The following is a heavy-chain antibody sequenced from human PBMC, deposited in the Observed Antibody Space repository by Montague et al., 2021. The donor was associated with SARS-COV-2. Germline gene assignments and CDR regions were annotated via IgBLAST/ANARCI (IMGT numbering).Heavy chain of an antibody. J-gene: IGHJ4*02. CDR2: GYSSGTT. Sequence: SETLSLTCTVSSDSINSYYWGWIRQPPGKRLEWLGYGYSSGTTNYNPALNSRIAISVDTSKNQYSLRLDSVTAADTAIYYCATLTQSNGDFWGQGALVTVS. CDR3: ATLTQSNGDF. D-gene: IGHD4/OR15-4a*01. CDR1: SDSINSYY. V-gene: IGHV4-4*08.